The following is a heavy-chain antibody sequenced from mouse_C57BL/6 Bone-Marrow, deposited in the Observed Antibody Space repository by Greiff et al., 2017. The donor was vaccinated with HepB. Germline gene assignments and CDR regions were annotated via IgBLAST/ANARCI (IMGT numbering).Heavy chain of an antibody. Sequence: QVHVKQSGAELVKPGASVKMSCKASGYTFTSYWITWVKQRPGQGLEWIGDIYPGSGSTNYNEKFKSKATLTVDTSSSTAYMQLSSLTSEDSAVYYCARGRRDYWGQGTTLTVSS. J-gene: IGHJ2*01. V-gene: IGHV1-55*01. CDR2: IYPGSGST. CDR1: GYTFTSYW. CDR3: ARGRRDY.